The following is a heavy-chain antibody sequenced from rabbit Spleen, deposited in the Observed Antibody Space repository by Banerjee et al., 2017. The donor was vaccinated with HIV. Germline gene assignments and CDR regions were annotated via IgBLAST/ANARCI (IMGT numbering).Heavy chain of an antibody. J-gene: IGHJ6*01. CDR1: GFSFNSGYD. CDR3: ARDSSTSFSTYGMDL. V-gene: IGHV1S40*01. D-gene: IGHD1-1*01. CDR2: IYPGSSGNT. Sequence: QSLEESGGGLVKPGASLTLTCKASGFSFNSGYDMCWVRQAPGKGLEWIACIYPGSSGNTYSATWAKGRFTISKTSSTTVTLQMTSLTAADTATYFCARDSSTSFSTYGMDLWGPGTLVTVS.